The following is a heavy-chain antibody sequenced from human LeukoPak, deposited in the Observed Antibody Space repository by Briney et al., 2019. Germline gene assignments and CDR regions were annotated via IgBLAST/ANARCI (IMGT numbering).Heavy chain of an antibody. CDR2: IYYSGST. CDR1: GGSISSYY. V-gene: IGHV4-59*01. CDR3: ARVYRSGWCSAPYFDY. J-gene: IGHJ4*02. Sequence: SETLSLTCTVSGGSISSYYWSWIRQPPGKGLEWIGYIYYSGSTNYNPSLKSRVTISVDTSKNQFSLKLSSVTAADTALYYCARVYRSGWCSAPYFDYWRQGALVTGSS. D-gene: IGHD6-19*01.